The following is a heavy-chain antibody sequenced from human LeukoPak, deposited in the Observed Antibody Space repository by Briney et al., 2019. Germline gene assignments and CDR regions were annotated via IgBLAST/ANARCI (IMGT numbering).Heavy chain of an antibody. CDR3: ANLFGSSSGYGDY. D-gene: IGHD3-22*01. CDR1: GGSISSSSYY. CDR2: IYYSGST. V-gene: IGHV4-39*01. J-gene: IGHJ4*02. Sequence: PSETLSLTCTVSGGSISSSSYYWGWIRQPPGKGLEWIGSIYYSGSTYYNPSLKSRVTISVDTSKNQFSLKLSSVTAADTAVYYCANLFGSSSGYGDYWGQGRLVTVSS.